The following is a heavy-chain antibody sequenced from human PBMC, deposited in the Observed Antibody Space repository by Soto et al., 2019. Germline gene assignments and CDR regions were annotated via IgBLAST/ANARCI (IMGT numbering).Heavy chain of an antibody. Sequence: SETLSLTCTVSGDSISRNGNYWSWIRQHPGQGLEWIGYIHYSGSTYYTPSLKSRVTISVDRSKNQCSLKLTSVTAADTSVYYCARGRGIYGSGWSDYWGQGTLVTVSS. CDR2: IHYSGST. V-gene: IGHV4-31*03. D-gene: IGHD6-19*01. CDR3: ARGRGIYGSGWSDY. CDR1: GDSISRNGNY. J-gene: IGHJ4*02.